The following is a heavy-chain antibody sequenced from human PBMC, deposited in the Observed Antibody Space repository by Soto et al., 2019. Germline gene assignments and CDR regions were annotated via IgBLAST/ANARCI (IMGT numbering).Heavy chain of an antibody. CDR3: ARGNYGPES. CDR2: INDDGSTT. J-gene: IGHJ5*02. D-gene: IGHD3-10*01. Sequence: EVQLVESGGGLVQPGGSLTLSWAASGFTFRTSWMYWVRQAPGKGLVWVSRINDDGSTTTYADSVKGRFTISRDNAKNTLFMQMDSLRAEDTGVYYCARGNYGPESWGQGTLVSVSS. V-gene: IGHV3-74*03. CDR1: GFTFRTSW.